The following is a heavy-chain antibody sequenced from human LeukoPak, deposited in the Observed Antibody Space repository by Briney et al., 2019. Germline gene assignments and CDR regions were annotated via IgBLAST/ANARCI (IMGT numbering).Heavy chain of an antibody. D-gene: IGHD3-10*01. J-gene: IGHJ4*02. Sequence: GGSLRLSCTASGFTFGDYAMSWVRQAPGKGLEWVGFIRSKVYGGTTEYAASVKGRFTISRDDSKSIAYLQMNSLRAEDTAVYYCARVPYLSFGEAYFDYWGQGTLVTVSS. CDR3: ARVPYLSFGEAYFDY. CDR2: IRSKVYGGTT. CDR1: GFTFGDYA. V-gene: IGHV3-49*04.